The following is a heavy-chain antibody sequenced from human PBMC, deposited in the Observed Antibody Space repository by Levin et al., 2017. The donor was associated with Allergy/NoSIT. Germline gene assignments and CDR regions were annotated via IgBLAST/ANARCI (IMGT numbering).Heavy chain of an antibody. V-gene: IGHV4-61*01. Sequence: SQTLSLTCTVSGGPVNSGSYYWSWIRQPPGKGLEGIGSVYYSGTTNYNPSLKRRASITVDPSKNQFSLTLSSLTAADTAVYYCTRDRGSSGWFESWGQGTLVTVSS. CDR1: GGPVNSGSYY. CDR3: TRDRGSSGWFES. J-gene: IGHJ5*01. CDR2: VYYSGTT. D-gene: IGHD6-19*01.